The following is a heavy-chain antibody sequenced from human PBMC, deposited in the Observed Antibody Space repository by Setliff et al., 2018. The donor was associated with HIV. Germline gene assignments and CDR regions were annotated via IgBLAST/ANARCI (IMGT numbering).Heavy chain of an antibody. J-gene: IGHJ6*03. CDR3: ARVSCSSWYSIPRYYYYSMDV. Sequence: SETLSLTCTVSGGSISSGSYYWGWIRKPPGKGLEWIGSIYYSGSTYYNPSLQSRVTISVDTSKSLFSLRLRFVTAADTAVYYCARVSCSSWYSIPRYYYYSMDVWGNGTTVTVSS. V-gene: IGHV4-39*01. CDR2: IYYSGST. D-gene: IGHD6-13*01. CDR1: GGSISSGSYY.